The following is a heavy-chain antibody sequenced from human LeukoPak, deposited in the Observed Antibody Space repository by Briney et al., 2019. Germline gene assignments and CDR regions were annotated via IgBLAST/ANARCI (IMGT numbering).Heavy chain of an antibody. Sequence: GGSLRLSCAASGFTFSSYAMHWVRQAPGKGLEWVAVISYDGSNKYYADSVKGRFTISRDNSKNTLYLQMNSLRAEDTAVYYCARDFPSYYDSSGYSDYWGQGTLVTVSS. CDR2: ISYDGSNK. V-gene: IGHV3-30*04. CDR3: ARDFPSYYDSSGYSDY. J-gene: IGHJ4*02. CDR1: GFTFSSYA. D-gene: IGHD3-22*01.